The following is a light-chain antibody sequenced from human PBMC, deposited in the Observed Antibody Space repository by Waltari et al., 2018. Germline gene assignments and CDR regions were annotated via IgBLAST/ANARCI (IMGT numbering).Light chain of an antibody. CDR3: CSRAGDYTWL. CDR1: SNDFGGYYY. J-gene: IGLJ2*01. Sequence: QSALTQPRSVSGSPGQSVTISCSGTSNDFGGYYYVPWFQQFPGKAPKLLIYDVTQRPSGVPDRFSASKSGNTASLTISGLQPEDEATYYCCSRAGDYTWLFGGGTKVTVL. V-gene: IGLV2-11*01. CDR2: DVT.